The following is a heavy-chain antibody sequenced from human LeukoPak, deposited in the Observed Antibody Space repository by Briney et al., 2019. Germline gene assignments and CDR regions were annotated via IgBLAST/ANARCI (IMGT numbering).Heavy chain of an antibody. CDR2: IDPNTGDS. J-gene: IGHJ4*02. D-gene: IGHD6-6*01. V-gene: IGHV1-2*02. Sequence: ASVKVSCKASEYTFTGYYIHWVRQAPGQGLEWMGWIDPNTGDSNYVQKFQGRVTMTRDTSISTAYMELRSLRSDDTAFYYCARRTYSSSSSLFDYWGQGTLVTVSS. CDR1: EYTFTGYY. CDR3: ARRTYSSSSSLFDY.